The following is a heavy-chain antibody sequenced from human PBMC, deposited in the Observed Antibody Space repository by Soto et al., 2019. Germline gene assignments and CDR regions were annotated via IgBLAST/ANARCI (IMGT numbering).Heavy chain of an antibody. CDR2: IKAYSGNT. J-gene: IGHJ4*02. D-gene: IGHD4-17*01. CDR3: EIADYGDDDY. V-gene: IGHV1-18*01. Sequence: QLQLVQSGAEAKKPGASVKVSCKASGYTFPTSTISWVRQAPGQGLEWMGWIKAYSGNTNYAQKLQGRVTMTTDTSTNTAYMELRSLTTDDTAIYYCEIADYGDDDYWCQGTLVTVSS. CDR1: GYTFPTST.